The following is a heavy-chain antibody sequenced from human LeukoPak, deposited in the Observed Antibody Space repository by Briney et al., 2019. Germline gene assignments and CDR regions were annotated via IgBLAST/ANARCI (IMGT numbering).Heavy chain of an antibody. D-gene: IGHD5-18*01. CDR2: IYSGGST. CDR3: ARSDFGALLVDTAMDKYYYGMDV. Sequence: GGSLRLSCAASGFTVSSNYMSWVRQAPGKGLERVSVIYSGGSTYYADSVKGRFTISRDNSKNTLYLQMNSLRAEDTAVYYCARSDFGALLVDTAMDKYYYGMDVWGKGTTVTVSS. J-gene: IGHJ6*04. V-gene: IGHV3-53*01. CDR1: GFTVSSNY.